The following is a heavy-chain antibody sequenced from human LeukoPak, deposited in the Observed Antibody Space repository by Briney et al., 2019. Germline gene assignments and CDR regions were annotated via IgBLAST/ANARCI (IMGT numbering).Heavy chain of an antibody. J-gene: IGHJ4*02. V-gene: IGHV4-39*01. CDR1: GGSISSSSYY. D-gene: IGHD6-13*01. CDR2: IYYSGST. Sequence: SETLSLTCTVSGGSISSSSYYWGWIRQPPGKGLEWIGSIYYSGSTYYNPSLKSRVTISVDTSKNQFSLKLSSVTAADTAVYYCARGYSSSWSDYFGYWGQGTLVTVSS. CDR3: ARGYSSSWSDYFGY.